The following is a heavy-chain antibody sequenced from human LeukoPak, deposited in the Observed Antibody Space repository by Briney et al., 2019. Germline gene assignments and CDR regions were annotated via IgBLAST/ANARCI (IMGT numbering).Heavy chain of an antibody. V-gene: IGHV4-38-2*02. Sequence: PSETLSLTRTVSGYSLSSGYYWGWIRQPPGKGLEWIGSVDHSGGTYYNPSLRSRVSISVDTSKNQFSLKLSSVTAADTAVYSCAGFTFFRGVITFDYWGQGTLVTVSS. CDR3: AGFTFFRGVITFDY. CDR1: GYSLSSGYY. D-gene: IGHD3-10*01. J-gene: IGHJ4*02. CDR2: VDHSGGT.